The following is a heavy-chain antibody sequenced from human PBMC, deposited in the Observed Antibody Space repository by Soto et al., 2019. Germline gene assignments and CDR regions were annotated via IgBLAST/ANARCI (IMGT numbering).Heavy chain of an antibody. Sequence: QVQLVESGGGVVQPGRSLRLSCAASGFTFSSYGMHWVRQAPGKGLEWVAVIWYGGSNKYYADSVKGRFTISRDNSKNTLYLQMNSLRAEDTAVYYCARGDFWSGYYSNAFDIWGQGTMVTVSS. J-gene: IGHJ3*02. CDR2: IWYGGSNK. D-gene: IGHD3-3*01. CDR1: GFTFSSYG. CDR3: ARGDFWSGYYSNAFDI. V-gene: IGHV3-33*01.